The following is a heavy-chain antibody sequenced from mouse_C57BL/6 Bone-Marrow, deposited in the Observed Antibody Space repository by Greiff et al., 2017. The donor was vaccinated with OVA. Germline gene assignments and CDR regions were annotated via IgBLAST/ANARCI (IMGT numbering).Heavy chain of an antibody. CDR2: IHPNSGST. J-gene: IGHJ3*01. CDR3: ARYGYYGNGFAY. D-gene: IGHD1-1*01. V-gene: IGHV1-64*01. CDR1: GYTFTSYW. Sequence: QVHVKQPGAELVKPGASVKLSCKASGYTFTSYWMHWVKQRPGQGLEWIGMIHPNSGSTNYNEKFKSKATLTVDKSSSTAYMQLSSLTSEDSAVYYCARYGYYGNGFAYWGQGTLVTVSA.